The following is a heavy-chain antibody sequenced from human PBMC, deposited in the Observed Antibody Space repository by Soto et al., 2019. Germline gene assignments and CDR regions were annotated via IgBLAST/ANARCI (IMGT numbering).Heavy chain of an antibody. J-gene: IGHJ6*02. D-gene: IGHD1-26*01. CDR3: ARQRPTDGRWEFANYYGMDV. Sequence: SETLSLTCAIYGGSFSAYYWSWVRQPPGKGLEWIGEIIHSESTKYNPSLKSRVTISVDTSKNQFSLKLSSVTAADTAVYYCARQRPTDGRWEFANYYGMDVWGQGTPVTVSS. V-gene: IGHV4-34*12. CDR1: GGSFSAYY. CDR2: IIHSEST.